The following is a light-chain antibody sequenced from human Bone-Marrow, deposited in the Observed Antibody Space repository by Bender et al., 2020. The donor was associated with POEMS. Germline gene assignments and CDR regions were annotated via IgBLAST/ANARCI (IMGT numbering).Light chain of an antibody. CDR2: DVT. J-gene: IGLJ1*01. V-gene: IGLV2-23*02. CDR3: CSYAVGRSYV. Sequence: QSALTQPASVSGSPGQSITISCTGTSDDVANYNFVSWYQQHPGKAPKLLIYDVTRRPSGVSNRFSGSKSGNTASLTISGLQADDEAEYYCCSYAVGRSYVFGTGTKVTVL. CDR1: SDDVANYNF.